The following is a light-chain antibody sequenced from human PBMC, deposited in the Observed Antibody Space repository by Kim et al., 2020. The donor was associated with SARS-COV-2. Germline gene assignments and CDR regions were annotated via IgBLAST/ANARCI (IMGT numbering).Light chain of an antibody. J-gene: IGKJ2*01. CDR1: QSVGSN. CDR2: GAS. Sequence: VSPGERATLPCRASQSVGSNVAWFQQKLGQAPRLLIYGASTRATDTPPRFSGSGSETEFTLTITSLQSEDFAVYFCQHYDNWAPYTFGQGTKLEI. CDR3: QHYDNWAPYT. V-gene: IGKV3-15*01.